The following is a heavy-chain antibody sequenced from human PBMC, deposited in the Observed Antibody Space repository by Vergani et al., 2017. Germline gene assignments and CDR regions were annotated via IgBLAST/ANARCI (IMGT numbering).Heavy chain of an antibody. Sequence: QAQLQESGPRLVKPSQTLSLTCSFSGGSLDIHSQTWGWIRQSPGKGLEWIGSINYVGRTYYIPSLQSRATVFVDTSKNQFSLNLTSVTAADTAVYYCARGSRAAGYSGPDSWGQGTRVTVSS. V-gene: IGHV4-39*02. CDR1: GGSLDIHSQT. CDR2: INYVGRT. CDR3: ARGSRAAGYSGPDS. D-gene: IGHD6-13*01. J-gene: IGHJ4*02.